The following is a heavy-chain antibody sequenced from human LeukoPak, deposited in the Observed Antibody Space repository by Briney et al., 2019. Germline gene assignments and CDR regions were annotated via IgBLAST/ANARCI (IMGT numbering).Heavy chain of an antibody. CDR2: IIPIFATT. D-gene: IGHD3-10*01. V-gene: IGHV1-69*13. Sequence: SVKVSCKASGGTFSSYGISWVRQAPGQGLEWMGGIIPIFATTNYAQKFQGRVTITADESTRTAYMELRSLRSEDTAVYYCARNLWFGESSDAFDMWGQGTMVTVSS. CDR1: GGTFSSYG. J-gene: IGHJ3*02. CDR3: ARNLWFGESSDAFDM.